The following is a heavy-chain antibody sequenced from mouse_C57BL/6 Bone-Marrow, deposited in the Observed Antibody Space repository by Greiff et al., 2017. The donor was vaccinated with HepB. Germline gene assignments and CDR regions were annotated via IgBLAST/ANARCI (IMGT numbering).Heavy chain of an antibody. J-gene: IGHJ3*01. CDR3: ARDHYYGSSYGWLAY. Sequence: VQLKQSGAELMKPGASVKLSCKATGYTFTGYWIEWVKQRPGHGLEWIGEILPGSGSTNYNEKFKGKATFTADTSSNTAYMQLSSLTTEDSAIYDGARDHYYGSSYGWLAYWGQGTLVTVSA. CDR2: ILPGSGST. V-gene: IGHV1-9*01. CDR1: GYTFTGYW. D-gene: IGHD1-1*01.